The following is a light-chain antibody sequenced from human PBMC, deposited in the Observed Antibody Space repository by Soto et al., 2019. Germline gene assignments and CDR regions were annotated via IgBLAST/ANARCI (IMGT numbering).Light chain of an antibody. Sequence: DIVMTQSPDSLAVSLGERATINCKSSQSVLYSSNXXXXLAWYQQRPGQPPNLLIYWASTRESGVPDRFSGSGXGXDFXLTISSLXAEDVAIYYCQQYFSFPWTFGQGTKVEIK. V-gene: IGKV4-1*01. CDR2: WAS. J-gene: IGKJ1*01. CDR1: QSVLYSSNXXXX. CDR3: QQYFSFPWT.